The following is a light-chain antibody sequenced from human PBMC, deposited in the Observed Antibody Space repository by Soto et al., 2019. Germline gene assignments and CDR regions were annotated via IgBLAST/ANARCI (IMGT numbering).Light chain of an antibody. V-gene: IGKV3-20*01. Sequence: EIVLTQSPGTLSLSPGERATLSCRASQSVSSSYLAWYQQKPGQAPTLLIYGASSRATGIPDRFSGSGSGTDCTLTISRLEPEDFAVYYCQQYGSSPRTFGRGTKVEIK. CDR1: QSVSSSY. CDR3: QQYGSSPRT. CDR2: GAS. J-gene: IGKJ1*01.